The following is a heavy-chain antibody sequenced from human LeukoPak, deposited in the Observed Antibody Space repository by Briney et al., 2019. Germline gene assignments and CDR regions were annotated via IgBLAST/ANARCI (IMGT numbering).Heavy chain of an antibody. CDR2: IYYSGNT. CDR1: GGSITSYY. J-gene: IGHJ5*02. CDR3: ARHLGYCSTTSCQPGFDP. Sequence: SETLSLTCTVSGGSITSYYWSWIRQPPGKGLEWIGYIYYSGNTNYNPSLKSRVTISVDTSKNQFSLKLSSVTAADTAVYYCARHLGYCSTTSCQPGFDPWGQGTLITVSS. V-gene: IGHV4-59*08. D-gene: IGHD2-2*01.